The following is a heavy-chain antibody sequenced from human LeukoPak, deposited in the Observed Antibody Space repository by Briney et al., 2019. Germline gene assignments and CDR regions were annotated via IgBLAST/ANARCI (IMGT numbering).Heavy chain of an antibody. Sequence: PSETLSLTCTVSGGSISSYYWSWIRQPPGKGLEWIGYIYYSGSTNYNPSLKSRVTISVDTSKNQFSPKLSSVTAADTAVYYCARALLYGSGIRAFDIWGQGTMVTVSS. J-gene: IGHJ3*02. V-gene: IGHV4-59*01. CDR2: IYYSGST. CDR1: GGSISSYY. D-gene: IGHD3-10*01. CDR3: ARALLYGSGIRAFDI.